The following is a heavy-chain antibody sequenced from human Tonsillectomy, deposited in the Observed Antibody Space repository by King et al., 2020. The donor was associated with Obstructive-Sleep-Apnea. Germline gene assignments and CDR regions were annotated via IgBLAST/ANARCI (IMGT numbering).Heavy chain of an antibody. Sequence: VQLVESGGGVVQPGRSLRLSCAASGFTFSTYEMHWVRQAPGKGLEWVAVISYDGSDKYYADSVKGRFTISRVNSKNTLSLQMNSLTTEDTAVFYCATYGDYPGSSFDYWGQGTLVTVSS. CDR2: ISYDGSDK. CDR1: GFTFSTYE. D-gene: IGHD4-17*01. CDR3: ATYGDYPGSSFDY. J-gene: IGHJ4*02. V-gene: IGHV3-30*04.